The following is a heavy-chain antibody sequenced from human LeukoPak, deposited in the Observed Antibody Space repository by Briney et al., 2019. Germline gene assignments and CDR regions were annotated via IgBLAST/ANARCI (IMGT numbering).Heavy chain of an antibody. J-gene: IGHJ3*02. D-gene: IGHD3-9*01. CDR2: LWYDGSNK. CDR3: ARAANYYDILTGYRDAFDI. CDR1: GFTFSTYG. Sequence: GRSLRLSCAASGFTFSTYGMHWVRQAPGKGLEWVAVLWYDGSNKYYADSVKGRFTMSRDNSKNTLYLQMNSLRAEDTAVYYCARAANYYDILTGYRDAFDIWGQGAMVTVSS. V-gene: IGHV3-33*01.